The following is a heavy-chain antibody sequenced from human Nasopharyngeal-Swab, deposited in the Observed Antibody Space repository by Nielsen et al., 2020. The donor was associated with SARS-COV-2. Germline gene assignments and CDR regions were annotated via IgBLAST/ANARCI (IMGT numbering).Heavy chain of an antibody. D-gene: IGHD3-10*01. CDR2: IKQDGSEK. CDR3: ARAKVGEARPHPVASVRYMDV. J-gene: IGHJ6*03. V-gene: IGHV3-7*01. Sequence: WIRQPPGKGLEWVANIKQDGSEKYYVDSVKGRFTISRDNAKNSLYLQMNSLRAEDTAVYYCARAKVGEARPHPVASVRYMDVWGKGTTVTVSS.